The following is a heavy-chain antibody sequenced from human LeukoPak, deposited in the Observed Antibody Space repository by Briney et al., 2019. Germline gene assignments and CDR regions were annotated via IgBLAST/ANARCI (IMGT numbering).Heavy chain of an antibody. Sequence: SETLSLTCTVSGGSITSYHWTWIRQTPGKGLEWIGFIYYNGSTNYNPSLKSRVTISEDTSKNQFSLKLSSVTTADTAVYYCARAPLPLPFKGNFFDPWGQGTLVTVSS. CDR2: IYYNGST. CDR1: GGSITSYH. J-gene: IGHJ5*02. CDR3: ARAPLPLPFKGNFFDP. V-gene: IGHV4-59*01.